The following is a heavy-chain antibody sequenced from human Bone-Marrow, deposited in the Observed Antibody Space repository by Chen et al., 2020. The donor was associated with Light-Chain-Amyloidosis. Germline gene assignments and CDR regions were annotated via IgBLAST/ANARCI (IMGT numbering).Heavy chain of an antibody. CDR2: ITPMFATA. D-gene: IGHD3-3*01. CDR3: AREGRSGNSNPFDY. V-gene: IGHV1-69*01. CDR1: GGTFSTYA. J-gene: IGHJ4*02. Sequence: QVQLVQSGAEVKTPGSSVKVSCKASGGTFSTYAFSWVRQAPGQGLEWMGGITPMFATAHYTQNFQGRVTITADESTSTTYMELRSLRFEDTAIYYCAREGRSGNSNPFDYWGQGTLVTVSS.